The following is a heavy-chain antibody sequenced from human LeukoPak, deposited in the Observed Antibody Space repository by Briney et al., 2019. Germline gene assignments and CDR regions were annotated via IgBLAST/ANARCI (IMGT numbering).Heavy chain of an antibody. D-gene: IGHD2-2*01. V-gene: IGHV3-23*01. Sequence: GGSLGLSCAASGFTFSSYAMSWVRQAPGKGLEWVSVISGSGDRTSYADSVKGRFTISRDNSKNTLSLQMNSLRAEDTAVYYCAKMYCTSTSCSYFDYWGQGTLVTVSS. CDR1: GFTFSSYA. CDR2: ISGSGDRT. CDR3: AKMYCTSTSCSYFDY. J-gene: IGHJ4*02.